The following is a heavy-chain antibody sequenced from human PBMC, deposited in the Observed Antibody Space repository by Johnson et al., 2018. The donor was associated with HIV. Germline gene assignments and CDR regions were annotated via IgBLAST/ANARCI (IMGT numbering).Heavy chain of an antibody. CDR3: ARDRGYSGSYFGAFDI. CDR2: ISSRGSTL. D-gene: IGHD1-26*01. Sequence: QVQLVESGGGLVKPGGSLRLSCAASGFTFRDYYMSWIRQAPGKGLAWVSYISSRGSTLYYADSVKVRFTISRDNAKNSLYLQMNSLRAEDTAVYYCARDRGYSGSYFGAFDIWGQGTMVTVSS. J-gene: IGHJ3*02. V-gene: IGHV3-11*04. CDR1: GFTFRDYY.